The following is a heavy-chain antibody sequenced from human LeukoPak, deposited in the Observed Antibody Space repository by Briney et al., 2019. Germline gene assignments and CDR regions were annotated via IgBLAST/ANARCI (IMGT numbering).Heavy chain of an antibody. CDR3: AKDDDGHHHGVDH. Sequence: GGSLRLSCAASGFTVSSYAMTRVRQAPGKGLEWVSAIGYSAGDTYYADSVKGRFTISRDNSMNTLYLQMSSLRADDTALYYCAKDDDGHHHGVDHWGQGTLVTVSS. J-gene: IGHJ4*02. CDR1: GFTVSSYA. CDR2: IGYSAGDT. D-gene: IGHD4-17*01. V-gene: IGHV3-23*01.